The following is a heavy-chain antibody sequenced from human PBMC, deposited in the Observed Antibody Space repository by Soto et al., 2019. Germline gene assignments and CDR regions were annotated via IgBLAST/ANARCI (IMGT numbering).Heavy chain of an antibody. J-gene: IGHJ4*02. CDR2: MNPNSGNT. CDR1: GYTFTSYD. V-gene: IGHV1-8*01. CDR3: ARELTSRAVDY. Sequence: QVQLVQSGAEVKKPGASVKVSCKASGYTFTSYDINWVRQATGQGLEWMGWMNPNSGNTGYAQRFQGRVTMTTNTSISTAYMERNSLRSEDTAFYYCARELTSRAVDYWGQGTLVTVSS. D-gene: IGHD3-16*01.